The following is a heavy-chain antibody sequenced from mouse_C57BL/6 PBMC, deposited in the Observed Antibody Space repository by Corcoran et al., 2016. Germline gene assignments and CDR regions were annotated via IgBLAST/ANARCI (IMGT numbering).Heavy chain of an antibody. J-gene: IGHJ2*01. Sequence: EVQLQQSGPELVKPGASVKISCKASGYTFTDYYMNWVKQSHGKSLEWIGDINPNNGGTSYNQKFKGKATLTVDKSSSTAYMELRSLTSEDSAVYYCARLDYYVSRDFDYWGQGTTLTVSS. CDR1: GYTFTDYY. CDR3: ARLDYYVSRDFDY. D-gene: IGHD1-1*01. V-gene: IGHV1-26*01. CDR2: INPNNGGT.